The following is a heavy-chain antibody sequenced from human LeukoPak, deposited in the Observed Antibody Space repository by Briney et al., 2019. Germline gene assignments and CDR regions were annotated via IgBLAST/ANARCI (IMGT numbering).Heavy chain of an antibody. V-gene: IGHV1-18*01. J-gene: IGHJ3*02. D-gene: IGHD1-14*01. CDR1: GYTFTSYG. Sequence: ASVKVSCKASGYTFTSYGISWVRQAPGQGLEWMGWISACNGNTNYAQKLQGRVTMTTDTSTSTAYMELRSLRSDDTAVYYCVKSNPRKAFDIWGQGTMVTVSS. CDR2: ISACNGNT. CDR3: VKSNPRKAFDI.